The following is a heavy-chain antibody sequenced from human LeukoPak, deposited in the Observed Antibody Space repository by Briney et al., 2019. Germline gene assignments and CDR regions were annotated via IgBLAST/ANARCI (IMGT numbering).Heavy chain of an antibody. Sequence: EASVKVSCKVSGYTLTELSMHWVRQAPGKGLEWMGGFDPEDGETIYAQKFQGRVTMTEDTSTDTAYMELSSLRSEDTAVYYCAILYSSGWTPRGLFNYFDYWGQGTLVTVSS. D-gene: IGHD6-19*01. J-gene: IGHJ4*02. CDR1: GYTLTELS. V-gene: IGHV1-24*01. CDR3: AILYSSGWTPRGLFNYFDY. CDR2: FDPEDGET.